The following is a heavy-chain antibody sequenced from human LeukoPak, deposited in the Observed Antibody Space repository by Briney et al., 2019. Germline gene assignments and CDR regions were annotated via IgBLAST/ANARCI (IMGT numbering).Heavy chain of an antibody. CDR3: ARSSGSDRYYYYYMDV. D-gene: IGHD3-16*02. CDR2: IIPIFGTA. V-gene: IGHV1-69*13. J-gene: IGHJ6*03. CDR1: GGTFCSYA. Sequence: GASVKVSCKASGGTFCSYAISWVRQAPGQGLEWMGGIIPIFGTANYAQKFQGRVTITADESTSTAYMELSSLRSEDTAVYYCARSSGSDRYYYYYMDVWGKGTTVTVSS.